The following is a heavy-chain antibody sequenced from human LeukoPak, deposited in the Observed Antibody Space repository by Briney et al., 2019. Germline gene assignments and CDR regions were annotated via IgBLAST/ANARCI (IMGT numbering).Heavy chain of an antibody. CDR2: ISYDGSNK. D-gene: IGHD3-22*01. Sequence: PGGSLRLSCAASGFTFSSYGMHWVRQAPGKGLEWVAVISYDGSNKYYADSVKGRFTISRDNSKNTLYLQMNSLSAEDTAVYYCARNLYDSGGYYLGLDYWGQGTLVTVSS. J-gene: IGHJ4*02. CDR1: GFTFSSYG. V-gene: IGHV3-30*03. CDR3: ARNLYDSGGYYLGLDY.